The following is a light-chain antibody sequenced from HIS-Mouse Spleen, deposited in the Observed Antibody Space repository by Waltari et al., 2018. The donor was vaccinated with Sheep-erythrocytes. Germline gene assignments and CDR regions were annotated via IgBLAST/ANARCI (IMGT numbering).Light chain of an antibody. CDR2: EVS. CDR1: STDVGGYHH. CDR3: SSYAGSNNWV. Sequence: QSALTQPPSASGSHGQSVTIPCPGTSTDVGGYHHFPWYQQHPGKAPKLMIYEVSKRPAGVPDRFSGSKSGNTASLTVSGLQAEDEADYYCSSYAGSNNWVFGGGTKLTVL. V-gene: IGLV2-8*01. J-gene: IGLJ3*02.